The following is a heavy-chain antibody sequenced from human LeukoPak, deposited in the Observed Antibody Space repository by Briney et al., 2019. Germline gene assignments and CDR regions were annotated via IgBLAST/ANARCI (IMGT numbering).Heavy chain of an antibody. J-gene: IGHJ4*02. V-gene: IGHV3-48*03. Sequence: PGGSLRLSCVVSGFTFSSYEMNWVRQAPGMGLEWVSYICSGGSYIYYAESVKGRFTISRDNAKNSLYQQMNSLRAEDTAVYYCARDLYYFGSGSYVPGLPDYWGQGTLVTVSS. D-gene: IGHD3-10*01. CDR1: GFTFSSYE. CDR3: ARDLYYFGSGSYVPGLPDY. CDR2: ICSGGSYI.